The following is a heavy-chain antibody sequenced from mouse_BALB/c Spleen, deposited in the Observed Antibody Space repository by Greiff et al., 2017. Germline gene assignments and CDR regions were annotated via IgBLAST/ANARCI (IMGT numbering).Heavy chain of an antibody. Sequence: VQLQQSGAELVKPGASVKMSCKAFGYIFTTYPIEWMKQNHGKSLEWIGNFHPYNDDTKYNEKFKGKAKLTVDNSSSTAYMELRSLTSEDSAVYYCARGDYEYYFDYWGQGTTLTVSS. V-gene: IGHV1-47*01. D-gene: IGHD2-4*01. J-gene: IGHJ2*01. CDR2: FHPYNDDT. CDR3: ARGDYEYYFDY. CDR1: GYIFTTYP.